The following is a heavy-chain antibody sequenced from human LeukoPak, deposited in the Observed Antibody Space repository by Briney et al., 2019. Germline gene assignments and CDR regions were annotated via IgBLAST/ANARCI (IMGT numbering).Heavy chain of an antibody. CDR2: IAYDGNSR. D-gene: IGHD1-14*01. Sequence: GGSLRLSCAASGFMFGNYAMAWVRQAPGKGPEWVSAIAYDGNSRDYAHSVRGRFTISRANSKSTLYLDMNNLRAEDTALYYCSKRVGGTPDNWGLGTLVTVSS. CDR1: GFMFGNYA. V-gene: IGHV3-23*01. CDR3: SKRVGGTPDN. J-gene: IGHJ4*02.